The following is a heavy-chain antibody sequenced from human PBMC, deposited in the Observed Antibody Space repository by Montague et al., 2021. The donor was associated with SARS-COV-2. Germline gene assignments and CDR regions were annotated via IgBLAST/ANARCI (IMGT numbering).Heavy chain of an antibody. V-gene: IGHV4-59*02. CDR1: GGSASSSY. J-gene: IGHJ4*02. CDR3: AGTEGSGWYREVGY. Sequence: SETLSLTCTVSGGSASSSYWSWIRQPPGKGLDWISYIYHSGSTDYNPSLKSQVTISVDTSKYQFSLKLTSVTAAVTAVYYCAGTEGSGWYREVGYWGQGTLVTVSA. CDR2: IYHSGST. D-gene: IGHD6-19*01.